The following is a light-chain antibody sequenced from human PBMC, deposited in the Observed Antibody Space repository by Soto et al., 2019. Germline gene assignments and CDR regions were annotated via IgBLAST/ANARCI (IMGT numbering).Light chain of an antibody. Sequence: DLQMTQSPSSLSASVGDRVTITCRASQGISNDLGWYQQKPGEAPKLLLYDVSTLQTGVPARFSGSGSGTDFSLTISSLQPEDLGTYYCQQTFSTSITFGQGTRLEI. CDR2: DVS. J-gene: IGKJ5*01. V-gene: IGKV1-39*01. CDR1: QGISND. CDR3: QQTFSTSIT.